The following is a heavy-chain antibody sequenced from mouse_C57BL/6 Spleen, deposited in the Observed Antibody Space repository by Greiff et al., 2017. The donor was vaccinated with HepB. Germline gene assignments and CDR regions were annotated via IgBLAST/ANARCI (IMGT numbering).Heavy chain of an antibody. J-gene: IGHJ2*01. Sequence: VQLQQPGAELVKPGASVKVSCKASGYTFTSYWMHWVKQRPGQGLEWIGRIHPSDSDTNYNQKFKGKATLTVDKSYSTAYMQISSLTSEDTAVYYCATYYCSSYVDYWGQGTTLTVSS. CDR2: IHPSDSDT. V-gene: IGHV1-74*01. CDR3: ATYYCSSYVDY. D-gene: IGHD1-1*01. CDR1: GYTFTSYW.